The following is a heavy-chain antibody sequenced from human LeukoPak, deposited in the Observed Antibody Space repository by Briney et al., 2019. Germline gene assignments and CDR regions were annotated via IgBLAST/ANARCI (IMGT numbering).Heavy chain of an antibody. CDR3: ASYSSTYSKAFDY. J-gene: IGHJ4*02. CDR1: GGSISSGGYY. CDR2: IYYSGST. D-gene: IGHD3-22*01. Sequence: PSETLSLTCTVSGGSISSGGYYWSWIRQHPGKGLEWIGYIYYSGSTYYNPSLKSRVTISVDTSKNQFSLRLSSVTAADTAVYYCASYSSTYSKAFDYWGRDPWSPSPQ. V-gene: IGHV4-31*03.